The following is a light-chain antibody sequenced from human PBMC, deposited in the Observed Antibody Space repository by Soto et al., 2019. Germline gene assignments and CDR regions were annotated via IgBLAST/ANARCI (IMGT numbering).Light chain of an antibody. Sequence: DIQMTQSPSPLSAFVGDRVTITCRASQSISSYLNWYHQKPGKAPKLLIFGASSLQSGVPSRFSGSGSGTDFTLTISSLQPDDFETYYCQQSYTTPWTFGQGTKVEIK. CDR3: QQSYTTPWT. J-gene: IGKJ1*01. CDR1: QSISSY. CDR2: GAS. V-gene: IGKV1-39*01.